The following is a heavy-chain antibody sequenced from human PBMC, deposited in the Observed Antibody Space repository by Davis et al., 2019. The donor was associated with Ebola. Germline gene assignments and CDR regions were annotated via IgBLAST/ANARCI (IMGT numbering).Heavy chain of an antibody. CDR2: ISGSGGST. CDR1: GFTFSSYA. J-gene: IGHJ4*02. Sequence: GESLKISCAASGFTFSSYAMSWVRQAPGKGLEWVSAISGSGGSTYYADSVKGRFTISRDNSKNTLYLQMNSLRAEDTAVYYCAKAAVVVPAARANADYWGQGTLVTVSS. V-gene: IGHV3-23*01. CDR3: AKAAVVVPAARANADY. D-gene: IGHD2-2*01.